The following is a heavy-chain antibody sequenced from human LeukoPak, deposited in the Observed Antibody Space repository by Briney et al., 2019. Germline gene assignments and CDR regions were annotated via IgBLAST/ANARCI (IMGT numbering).Heavy chain of an antibody. CDR3: ARGQQLPYAGSYYFDY. J-gene: IGHJ4*02. CDR2: MNPNSGNT. D-gene: IGHD6-13*01. V-gene: IGHV1-8*01. Sequence: ASVKVSCKASGYTFSSYDINWVRQATGQGLEWMGWMNPNSGNTGYAQKFQGRVTMTRDSSISTAYMELTSLRSEDTAVYYCARGQQLPYAGSYYFDYWGQGTPVTVSS. CDR1: GYTFSSYD.